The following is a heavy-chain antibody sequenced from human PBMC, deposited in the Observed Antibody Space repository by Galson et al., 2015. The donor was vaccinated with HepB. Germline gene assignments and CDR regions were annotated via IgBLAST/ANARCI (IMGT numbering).Heavy chain of an antibody. CDR1: GLTFSNYG. V-gene: IGHV3-33*01. CDR2: IWYDGSNK. CDR3: ARVKSGAAQGSFDI. J-gene: IGHJ3*02. D-gene: IGHD6-25*01. Sequence: SLRLSCAASGLTFSNYGMHWVRQAPGKGLEWVAVIWYDGSNKYYADSVRGRFTISRDNSKNTLYLQMNSLSADDTAVYYCARVKSGAAQGSFDIWGQGTIVTVSS.